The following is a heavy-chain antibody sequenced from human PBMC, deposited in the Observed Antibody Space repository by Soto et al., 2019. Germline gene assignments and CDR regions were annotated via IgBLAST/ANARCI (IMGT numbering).Heavy chain of an antibody. Sequence: SETLSLTCTVSGGSISSSRYYWGWIRQPPGKGLGWIGSIYYSGSTYYNPSLKSRVTISVDTSKNQFSLKLSSVTATDTAVYYCATHVIAVLNWFDPWGQGTLVTVSS. CDR1: GGSISSSRYY. J-gene: IGHJ5*02. D-gene: IGHD6-19*01. CDR3: ATHVIAVLNWFDP. V-gene: IGHV4-39*01. CDR2: IYYSGST.